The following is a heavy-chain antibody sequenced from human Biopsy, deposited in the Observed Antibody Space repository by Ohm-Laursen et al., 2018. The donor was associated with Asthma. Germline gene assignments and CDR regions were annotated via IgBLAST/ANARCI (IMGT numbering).Heavy chain of an antibody. V-gene: IGHV1-2*06. J-gene: IGHJ2*01. CDR3: ARIKIRIGAGTDRYFDL. Sequence: GASVKVSCKASAYTFIGYHIQWMRQAPGQGLEWMGRINPNSGGTNYAQKFLGRVTMTRDTSVNTAFMVLSRLRSDDTAVYYCARIKIRIGAGTDRYFDLWGRGTLVTVSS. D-gene: IGHD3-16*01. CDR2: INPNSGGT. CDR1: AYTFIGYH.